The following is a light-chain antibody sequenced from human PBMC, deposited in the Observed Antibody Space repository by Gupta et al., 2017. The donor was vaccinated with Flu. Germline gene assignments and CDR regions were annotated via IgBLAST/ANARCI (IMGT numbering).Light chain of an antibody. CDR2: AAS. V-gene: IGKV1-6*01. CDR3: RQDDDYPLT. J-gene: IGKJ1*01. CDR1: QGIRND. Sequence: AIQMTQSPSSLSASVGDRVTITCRASQGIRNDLGWYQHKPGKAPKLLIYAASTLQSGVPSRFSGSGSGTDFTLTISSLQPEDFATYYCRQDDDYPLTFGQGTKVEIK.